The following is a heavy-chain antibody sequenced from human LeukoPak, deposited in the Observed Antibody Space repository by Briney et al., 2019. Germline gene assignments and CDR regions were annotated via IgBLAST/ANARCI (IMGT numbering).Heavy chain of an antibody. CDR2: ISYTGTT. CDR1: GASIRNKF. D-gene: IGHD6-6*01. CDR3: AREGGIAARFDY. V-gene: IGHV4-59*12. J-gene: IGHJ4*02. Sequence: PSETLSLTCDVSGASIRNKFWSWLRHPPGKALEWIGYISYTGTTNYNPSLQSRVTISVDTSKNQFSLKLSSVTTADTAVYYCAREGGIAARFDYWGQGTLVTVSS.